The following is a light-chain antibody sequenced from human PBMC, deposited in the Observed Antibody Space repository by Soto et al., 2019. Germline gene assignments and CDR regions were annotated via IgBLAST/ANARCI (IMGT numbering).Light chain of an antibody. J-gene: IGKJ1*01. CDR2: GAS. Sequence: EIVLTQSPVTLSLSPGERATLSCRASQSVSSSYLAWYQQKPGQAPRLLIYGASSRATGILDRFSGSGSGTDFTLAISRLEPEDFAVYYCQQYCSAGTFGQGAKVDI. V-gene: IGKV3-20*01. CDR1: QSVSSSY. CDR3: QQYCSAGT.